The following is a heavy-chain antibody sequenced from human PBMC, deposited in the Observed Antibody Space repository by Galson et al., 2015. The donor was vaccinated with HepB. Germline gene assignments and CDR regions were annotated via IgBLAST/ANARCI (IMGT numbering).Heavy chain of an antibody. Sequence: SVKVSCKASGYTFTSYYMHWVRQAPGQGVEWMGIINPSGGSTSYAQKFEGRVTMTRDTSTSTVYMELSSLRSEDTAVYYCARGVKVYDFWSGYYPPYYYYYGMDVWGQGTTVTVSS. J-gene: IGHJ6*02. CDR3: ARGVKVYDFWSGYYPPYYYYYGMDV. V-gene: IGHV1-46*01. CDR2: INPSGGST. D-gene: IGHD3-3*01. CDR1: GYTFTSYY.